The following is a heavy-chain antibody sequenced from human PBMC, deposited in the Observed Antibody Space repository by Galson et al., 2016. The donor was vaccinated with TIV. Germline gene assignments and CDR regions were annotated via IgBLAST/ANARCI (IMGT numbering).Heavy chain of an antibody. CDR3: ASGVVAHTYYFYGMDV. V-gene: IGHV3-72*01. D-gene: IGHD2-15*01. CDR1: GFTFSDHY. J-gene: IGHJ6*02. CDR2: SKNRQKNYLT. Sequence: SLRLSCAASGFTFSDHYMDWVRQAPGKGLEWVGRSKNRQKNYLTEYAASVKGRFTISRDDSKNTLYLQMNGLRRDDSAVYYCASGVVAHTYYFYGMDVWGQGTTVTVSS.